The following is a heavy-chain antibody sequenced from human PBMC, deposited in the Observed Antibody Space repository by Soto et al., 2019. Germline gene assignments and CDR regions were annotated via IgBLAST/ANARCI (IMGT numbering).Heavy chain of an antibody. D-gene: IGHD1-7*01. CDR2: MSYSGSA. J-gene: IGHJ4*02. CDR3: ARGQTTDFDY. V-gene: IGHV4-61*01. Sequence: SETLSLTCTVSGGSVSSGTYYWSWIRQPPGKGLEWIGYMSYSGSANYNPSLKSRVTISVDTSKNQFSLKLSSVTAADTAVYYCARGQTTDFDYWGQGTLVTVSS. CDR1: GGSVSSGTYY.